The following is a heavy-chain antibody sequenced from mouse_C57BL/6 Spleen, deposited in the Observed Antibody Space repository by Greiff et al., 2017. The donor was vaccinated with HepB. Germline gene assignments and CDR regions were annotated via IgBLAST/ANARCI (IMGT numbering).Heavy chain of an antibody. Sequence: QVQLKQPGAELVKPGASVKLSCKASGYTFTSYWMHWVKQRPGRGLEWIGRIDPNSGGTKYNEKFKSKATLTVDKPSSTAYMQLSSLTSEDSAVYYCASSYDYAMDYWGQGTSVTVSS. V-gene: IGHV1-72*01. D-gene: IGHD1-1*01. CDR2: IDPNSGGT. CDR3: ASSYDYAMDY. CDR1: GYTFTSYW. J-gene: IGHJ4*01.